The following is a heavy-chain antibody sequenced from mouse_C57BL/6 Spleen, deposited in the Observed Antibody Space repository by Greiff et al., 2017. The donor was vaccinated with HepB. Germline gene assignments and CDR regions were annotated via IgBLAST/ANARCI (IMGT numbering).Heavy chain of an antibody. Sequence: VKLMESGPGLVAPSQSLSITCTVSGFSLTSYGVHWVRQPPGKGLEWLVVIWSDGSTTYNSALKSRLSISKDNSKSQVFLKMNSLQTDDTAMYYCARHGDGYYAMDYWGQGTSVTVSS. V-gene: IGHV2-6-1*01. CDR3: ARHGDGYYAMDY. D-gene: IGHD2-3*01. CDR2: IWSDGST. J-gene: IGHJ4*01. CDR1: GFSLTSYG.